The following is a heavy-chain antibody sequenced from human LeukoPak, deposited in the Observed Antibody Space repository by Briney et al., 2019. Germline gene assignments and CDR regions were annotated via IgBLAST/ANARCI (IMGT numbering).Heavy chain of an antibody. CDR1: GDSISSYY. CDR3: ARGRSGSGGAFDI. J-gene: IGHJ3*02. D-gene: IGHD1-26*01. V-gene: IGHV4-59*01. CDR2: IYHSGST. Sequence: SETLSLTCTVSGDSISSYYWSWIRQPPGKGLEGIGYIYHSGSTNYNPSLKSRVTISLDASKKHFSLKLSSVTAADTAVYYCARGRSGSGGAFDIWGQGTMVSVSS.